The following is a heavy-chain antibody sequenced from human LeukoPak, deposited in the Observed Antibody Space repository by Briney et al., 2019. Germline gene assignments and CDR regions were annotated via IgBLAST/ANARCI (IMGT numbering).Heavy chain of an antibody. Sequence: GGSLRLSCAASGFTFSSYSMNWVRQAPGKGLEWVSSISSSSSYIYYADSVKGRFTISRDNAKNSLYLQMNSLRAEDTAVFYCARGAYCSGGNCYPETFDIWGQGTMVTVSS. D-gene: IGHD2-15*01. J-gene: IGHJ3*02. V-gene: IGHV3-21*01. CDR1: GFTFSSYS. CDR3: ARGAYCSGGNCYPETFDI. CDR2: ISSSSSYI.